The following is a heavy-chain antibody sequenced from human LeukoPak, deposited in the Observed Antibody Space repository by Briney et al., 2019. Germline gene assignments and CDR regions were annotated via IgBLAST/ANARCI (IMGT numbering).Heavy chain of an antibody. CDR1: GASIRDSNW. V-gene: IGHV4-4*02. D-gene: IGHD6-13*01. Sequence: SETLSLTCAVSGASIRDSNWWSWVRQPPGKGLEWIAQIHHNGRTSYKSSLRRRVTMSVDESKNQFSLKLSSVTAADTAVYYCARGCSAGTPHNWFDPWGQGTLVTVSS. CDR2: IHHNGRT. J-gene: IGHJ5*02. CDR3: ARGCSAGTPHNWFDP.